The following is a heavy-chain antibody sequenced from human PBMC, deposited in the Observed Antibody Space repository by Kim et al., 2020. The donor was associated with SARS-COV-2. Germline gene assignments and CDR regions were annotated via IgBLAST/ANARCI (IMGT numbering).Heavy chain of an antibody. CDR3: AADSFLRSYSPFDY. V-gene: IGHV1-58*01. Sequence: SVKVSCKASGFTFTSPAVQWVRQARGQRLEWIGWIVVGSGNTNYAQKFQERVTITRDMSTSTAYMELSSLRSEDTAVYYCAADSFLRSYSPFDYWGQGT. J-gene: IGHJ4*02. CDR1: GFTFTSPA. CDR2: IVVGSGNT. D-gene: IGHD1-26*01.